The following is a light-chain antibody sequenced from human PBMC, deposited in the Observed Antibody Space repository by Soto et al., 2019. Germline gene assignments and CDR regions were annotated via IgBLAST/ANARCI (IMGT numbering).Light chain of an antibody. CDR1: QSTSSW. CDR2: DAS. V-gene: IGKV1-5*01. Sequence: DIQITQFPSTLSAWVGDRVTITWRASQSTSSWLAWYQQKPGKAPRLLICDASYLERGVPSRFSGSGSGPEFTLTISDLQPDDLATYYCQQYNSFWTFGQGTKV. CDR3: QQYNSFWT. J-gene: IGKJ1*01.